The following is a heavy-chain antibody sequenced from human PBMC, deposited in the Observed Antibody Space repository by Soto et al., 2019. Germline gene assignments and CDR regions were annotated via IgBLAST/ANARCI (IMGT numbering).Heavy chain of an antibody. J-gene: IGHJ4*02. CDR2: INPSGGST. D-gene: IGHD6-6*01. CDR3: ARAGGQSIYTCDY. Sequence: ASVQVSCKASGYPFTSYYMHWVPQAPGQWLEWMGIINPSGGSTSYAQKFQGRVTITRDTSTSTVYMELSSLRSEDTAVYYCARAGGQSIYTCDYWGQGTLVTVSS. CDR1: GYPFTSYY. V-gene: IGHV1-46*01.